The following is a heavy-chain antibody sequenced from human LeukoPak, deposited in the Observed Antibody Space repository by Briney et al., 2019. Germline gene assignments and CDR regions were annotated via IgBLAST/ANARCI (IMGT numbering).Heavy chain of an antibody. J-gene: IGHJ6*03. CDR3: ARAPVVPPYYYYYYMDV. CDR1: GGTFTSYA. D-gene: IGHD2-21*01. Sequence: SVKVSCKASGGTFTSYAISWVRQAPGQGLEWMGGIIPIFGTANYAQKFQGRVTITADKSTSTAYMELSSLRSEDTAVYYCARAPVVPPYYYYYYMDVWGKGTTVTASS. V-gene: IGHV1-69*06. CDR2: IIPIFGTA.